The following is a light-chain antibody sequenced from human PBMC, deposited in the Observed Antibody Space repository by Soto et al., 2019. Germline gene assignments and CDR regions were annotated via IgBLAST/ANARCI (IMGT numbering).Light chain of an antibody. CDR2: SNN. V-gene: IGLV1-44*01. CDR1: SSNIGTKT. J-gene: IGLJ1*01. Sequence: HSVLTQPPSASGTPGQRVTISCSGSSSNIGTKTVNWYQQLPGTAPKLLIYSNNQRPSGVPDRFSVSKSGTSASLAISGLQSEDEADYYCAAWDDSLNGYVFGTGTKLTVL. CDR3: AAWDDSLNGYV.